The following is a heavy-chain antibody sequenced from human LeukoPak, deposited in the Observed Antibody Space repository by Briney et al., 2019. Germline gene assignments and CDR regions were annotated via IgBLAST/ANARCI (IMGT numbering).Heavy chain of an antibody. CDR3: VRHFTGESDY. D-gene: IGHD7-27*01. CDR2: IYPGDSDT. J-gene: IGHJ4*02. Sequence: GESLKISCQGSGYNFPIYWIGWVRQMPGKGLEWMGIIYPGDSDTRYSPSSQGQVTISADKSINTAYLQWSSLKASDTAMYYCVRHFTGESDYWGQGTLVTVSS. V-gene: IGHV5-51*01. CDR1: GYNFPIYW.